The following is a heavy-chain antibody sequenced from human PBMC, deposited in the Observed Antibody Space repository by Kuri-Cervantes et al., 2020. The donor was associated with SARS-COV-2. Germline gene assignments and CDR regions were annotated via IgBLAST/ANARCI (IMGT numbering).Heavy chain of an antibody. J-gene: IGHJ4*02. Sequence: ASVKVSCKVSGYTLTELSMHWVRQAPGKGLEWMGAFDPKDDERVYAQNLQGRVTMTEDTSTDTAYMELSRLNSEDTAIYYCATEDNGNSPLDYWGQGTLVTVSS. V-gene: IGHV1-24*01. CDR3: ATEDNGNSPLDY. CDR1: GYTLTELS. D-gene: IGHD4-23*01. CDR2: FDPKDDER.